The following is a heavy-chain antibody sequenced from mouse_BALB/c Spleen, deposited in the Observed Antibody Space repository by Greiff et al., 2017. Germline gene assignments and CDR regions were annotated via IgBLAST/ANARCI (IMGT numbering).Heavy chain of an antibody. Sequence: LVKTGASVKISCKASGYSFTGYYMHWVKQSHGKSLEWIGYISCYNGATSYNQKFKGKATFTVDTSSSTAYMQFNSLTSEDSAVYYCARGDYGNYLYAMDYWGQGTSVTVSS. V-gene: IGHV1S34*01. D-gene: IGHD2-1*01. J-gene: IGHJ4*01. CDR2: ISCYNGAT. CDR1: GYSFTGYY. CDR3: ARGDYGNYLYAMDY.